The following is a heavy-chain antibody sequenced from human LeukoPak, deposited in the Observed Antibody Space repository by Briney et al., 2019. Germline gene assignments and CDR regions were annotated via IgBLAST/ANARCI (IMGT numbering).Heavy chain of an antibody. J-gene: IGHJ4*02. D-gene: IGHD1-26*01. V-gene: IGHV4-39*07. CDR2: IYHSGST. CDR3: AYSGSHRGFPIDY. CDR1: GGSISTSNYY. Sequence: SETLSLTCTVSGGSISTSNYYWGWIRQPPGKGLEWIGEIYHSGSTNYNPSLKSRVTISVDKSKNQFSLKLSSVTAADTAVYYCAYSGSHRGFPIDYWGQGTLVTVSS.